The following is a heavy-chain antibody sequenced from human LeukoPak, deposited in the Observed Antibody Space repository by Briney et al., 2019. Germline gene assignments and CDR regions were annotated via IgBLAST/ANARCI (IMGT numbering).Heavy chain of an antibody. V-gene: IGHV4-39*07. D-gene: IGHD3-22*01. Sequence: SETLSLTCTVPGGSISSSSYYWGWIRQPPGKGLEWIGSIYYSGSTYYNPSLKSRVTISVDTSKNQFSLKLSSVTAADTAVYYCARDRSYYDSSGYEYWGQGTLVTVSS. J-gene: IGHJ4*02. CDR1: GGSISSSSYY. CDR3: ARDRSYYDSSGYEY. CDR2: IYYSGST.